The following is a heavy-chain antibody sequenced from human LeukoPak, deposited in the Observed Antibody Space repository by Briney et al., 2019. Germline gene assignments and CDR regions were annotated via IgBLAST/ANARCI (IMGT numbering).Heavy chain of an antibody. Sequence: GGSLRLSCAASGFTFSSYAMSWVRQGPGKGLEWVSAISGSGGSTWYADSMKGRFTISRDNSKNTLYLQMNSLRAEDTAVYYCAKEPIAVAGTFDYWGQGTLVTVSS. CDR3: AKEPIAVAGTFDY. D-gene: IGHD6-19*01. J-gene: IGHJ4*02. CDR1: GFTFSSYA. CDR2: ISGSGGST. V-gene: IGHV3-23*01.